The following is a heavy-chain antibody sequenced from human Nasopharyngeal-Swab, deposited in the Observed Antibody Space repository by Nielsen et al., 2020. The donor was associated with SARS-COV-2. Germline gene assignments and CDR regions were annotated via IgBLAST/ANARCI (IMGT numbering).Heavy chain of an antibody. Sequence: GESLKISCAASGFTFTSNGMNWVRQAPGKGLEWVSFISSSGSTRYYADSVKGRFTISRDNAKNSLYPQMNSLRDEDTAVYYCARDRGGDSPDYWGQGTLVTVSS. CDR1: GFTFTSNG. D-gene: IGHD2-21*02. V-gene: IGHV3-48*02. CDR3: ARDRGGDSPDY. J-gene: IGHJ4*02. CDR2: ISSSGSTR.